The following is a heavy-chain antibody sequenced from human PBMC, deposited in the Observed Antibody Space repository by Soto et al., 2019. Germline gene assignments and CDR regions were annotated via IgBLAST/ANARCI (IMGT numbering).Heavy chain of an antibody. D-gene: IGHD3-3*01. V-gene: IGHV3-23*01. CDR3: SKRLSDFWSGYYDY. J-gene: IGHJ4*02. CDR2: ISGSGGST. CDR1: GFTFSSYA. Sequence: GGSLRLSCAASGFTFSSYAMSWVRQAPGKGLEWVSAISGSGGSTYYADSVKGRFTISRDNSKNTLYLQMNSLRAEDTAVYYCSKRLSDFWSGYYDYWGKGTLVTVSS.